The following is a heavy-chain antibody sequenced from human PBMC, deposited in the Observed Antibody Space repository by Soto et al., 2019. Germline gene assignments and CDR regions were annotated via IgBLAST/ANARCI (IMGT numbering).Heavy chain of an antibody. CDR3: ATQYGQRFDP. J-gene: IGHJ5*02. V-gene: IGHV3-30*03. CDR1: GFTFSSYG. CDR2: ISYDGSNK. D-gene: IGHD4-17*01. Sequence: GGSLRLSCAASGFTFSSYGMHWVRQAPGKGLEWVAVISYDGSNKYYADSVKGRFTISRDNSKNTLYLQMNSLRAEDTAVYYCATQYGQRFDPWGQGTLVTVSS.